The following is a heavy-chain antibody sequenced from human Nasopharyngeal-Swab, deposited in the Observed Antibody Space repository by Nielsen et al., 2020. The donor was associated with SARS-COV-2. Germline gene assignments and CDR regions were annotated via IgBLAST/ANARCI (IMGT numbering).Heavy chain of an antibody. Sequence: SETLSLTCTVSGGSVSSGSYYWSWIRQPPGKGLEWIGYIYYSGSTNYNPSLKSRVTISVDTSNNQFSLKVRSVTATDTAVYYCARWGLAVADFDLWGRGTLVTVSS. CDR3: ARWGLAVADFDL. D-gene: IGHD6-19*01. CDR2: IYYSGST. CDR1: GGSVSSGSYY. J-gene: IGHJ2*01. V-gene: IGHV4-61*01.